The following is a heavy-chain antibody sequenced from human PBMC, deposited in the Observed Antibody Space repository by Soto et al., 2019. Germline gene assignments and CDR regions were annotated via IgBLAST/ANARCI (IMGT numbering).Heavy chain of an antibody. Sequence: QVRLVQSGAEVKRPGSSVKVSCKASGGTFTSYTLSWVRQVPGQGPEWMGRIIPILGIASYAQKFQGRATITAHKPTSKAYMDLTALRSEDTAVYYWTIEFNVRTAADRPDYFDSWGLGTLVVVPS. CDR3: TIEFNVRTAADRPDYFDS. J-gene: IGHJ4*02. V-gene: IGHV1-69*08. D-gene: IGHD6-13*01. CDR1: GGTFTSYT. CDR2: IIPILGIA.